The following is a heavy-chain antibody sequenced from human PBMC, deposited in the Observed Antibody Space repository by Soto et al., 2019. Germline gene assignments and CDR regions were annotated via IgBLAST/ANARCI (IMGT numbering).Heavy chain of an antibody. Sequence: SETLSLTCTVSGGSISSYYWSWIRQPPGKELEWIGYIYYSGSTNYNPYLKSRVTISVDTSKNHFSQKLSSVTAADTAVYYCASGITMVRGVTRDVWGQGTRVTVSS. CDR1: GGSISSYY. V-gene: IGHV4-59*08. J-gene: IGHJ6*02. CDR3: ASGITMVRGVTRDV. CDR2: IYYSGST. D-gene: IGHD3-10*01.